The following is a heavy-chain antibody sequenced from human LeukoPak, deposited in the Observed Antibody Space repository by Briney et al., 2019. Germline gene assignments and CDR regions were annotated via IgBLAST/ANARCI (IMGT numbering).Heavy chain of an antibody. V-gene: IGHV3-23*01. Sequence: GGSLRLSCAASGFTFSSYAMSWVRQAPGKGLEWVSAISGSGGSTYYADSVKGRFTISRDDSKDTMNLQMDSLRAEDTAVYYCAKDSGTWNGDYLNGFDPWGQGTLVTVSS. CDR1: GFTFSSYA. J-gene: IGHJ5*02. CDR2: ISGSGGST. CDR3: AKDSGTWNGDYLNGFDP. D-gene: IGHD4-17*01.